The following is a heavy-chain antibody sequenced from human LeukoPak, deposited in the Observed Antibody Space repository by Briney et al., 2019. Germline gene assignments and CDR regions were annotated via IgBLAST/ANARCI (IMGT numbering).Heavy chain of an antibody. Sequence: NSGGPLRLSGAASVITFSSYSMNWVRQPPGKGLEGVCSISSSSSYIYYADSVKGRFTISRDNAKNSLYLQMSSLRAEDTAVYYCARDYANGTAGTGMFDYWGQGTLVTVSS. CDR1: VITFSSYS. D-gene: IGHD6-13*01. CDR3: ARDYANGTAGTGMFDY. CDR2: ISSSSSYI. V-gene: IGHV3-21*01. J-gene: IGHJ4*02.